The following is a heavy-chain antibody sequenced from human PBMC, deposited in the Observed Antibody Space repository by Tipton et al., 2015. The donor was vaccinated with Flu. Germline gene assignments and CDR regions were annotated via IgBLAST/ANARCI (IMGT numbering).Heavy chain of an antibody. CDR2: ISWDGGNT. J-gene: IGHJ4*02. V-gene: IGHV3-43D*03. CDR1: GFTFDDYA. Sequence: GSLRLSCAASGFTFDDYAMHWVRQAPGKGLEWVSLISWDGGNTYYADSVKGRFTISRDNSKNSLYLQMNSLRAEDTALYYCAKGYGSGSYYSDWGQGTLVTVSS. D-gene: IGHD3-10*01. CDR3: AKGYGSGSYYSD.